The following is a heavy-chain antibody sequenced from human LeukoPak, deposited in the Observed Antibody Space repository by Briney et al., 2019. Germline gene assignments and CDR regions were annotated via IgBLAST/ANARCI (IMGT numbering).Heavy chain of an antibody. D-gene: IGHD3-22*01. V-gene: IGHV1-18*01. CDR1: GYTFTSYG. Sequence: ASVKVSCKASGYTFTSYGISWVRQAPGQGLEWMGWISAYNGNTNYAQKLQGRVTMTTDTSTSTAYMELRRLRSDDTAVYYCARDEVRDYYDSSGYYYHFQHWGQGTLVTVSS. J-gene: IGHJ1*01. CDR2: ISAYNGNT. CDR3: ARDEVRDYYDSSGYYYHFQH.